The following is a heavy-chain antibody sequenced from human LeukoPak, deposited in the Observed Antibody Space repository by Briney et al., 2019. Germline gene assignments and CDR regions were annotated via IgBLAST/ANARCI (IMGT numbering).Heavy chain of an antibody. Sequence: ASVKVSCKASGYTFTSYGISWVRQAPGQGLEWMGWMSAYNGNTNYAQKLQGRVTMTTDTSTSTAYMELRSLRSDDTAVYYCARGPYCSGGTCYSQYFDYWGQGTLVTVSS. V-gene: IGHV1-18*01. CDR3: ARGPYCSGGTCYSQYFDY. J-gene: IGHJ4*02. CDR1: GYTFTSYG. D-gene: IGHD2-15*01. CDR2: MSAYNGNT.